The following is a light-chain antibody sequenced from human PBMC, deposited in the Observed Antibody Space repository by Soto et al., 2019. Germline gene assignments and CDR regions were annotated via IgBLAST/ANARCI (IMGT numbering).Light chain of an antibody. J-gene: IGLJ2*01. V-gene: IGLV2-23*02. CDR2: EVS. CDR3: CSYEGSSTFGVV. Sequence: QSALTQPASVSGSPGQSITISCTGTSSDVGSYNLVSWYQQHPGKAPKLMIYEVSKRPSGVSNRLSGSKFGNTASLTISGPQAEDEADYYCCSYEGSSTFGVVFAAGTNPTAL. CDR1: SSDVGSYNL.